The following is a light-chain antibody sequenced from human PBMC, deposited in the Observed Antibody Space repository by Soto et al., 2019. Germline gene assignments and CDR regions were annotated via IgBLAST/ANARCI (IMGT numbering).Light chain of an antibody. V-gene: IGKV3-20*01. CDR3: QQYGSSPPIT. Sequence: EIVLTQPPGTLSLSPGERATLSCRASQSVSSSYLTWYQQKPGQAPRLLICGASSRATGIPDRFSGSGSGTDFTLTISRLEPEDFAVYYCQQYGSSPPITCGQGTRLEIK. CDR1: QSVSSSY. CDR2: GAS. J-gene: IGKJ5*01.